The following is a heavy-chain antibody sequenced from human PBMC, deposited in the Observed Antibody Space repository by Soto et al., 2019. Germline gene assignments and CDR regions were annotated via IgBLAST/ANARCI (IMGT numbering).Heavy chain of an antibody. V-gene: IGHV5-51*01. Sequence: PGQSLNISCKGSGYSFTSYWIGWVRQMPGKGLAWMGIIYPGDSDTRYSPSFQGQVTLSADKSISTAYLQWSSLKASDTAMYYCARLTTTVVTPGLIYYYYGMDVWGQGTTVTVSS. J-gene: IGHJ6*02. CDR1: GYSFTSYW. CDR2: IYPGDSDT. D-gene: IGHD4-17*01. CDR3: ARLTTTVVTPGLIYYYYGMDV.